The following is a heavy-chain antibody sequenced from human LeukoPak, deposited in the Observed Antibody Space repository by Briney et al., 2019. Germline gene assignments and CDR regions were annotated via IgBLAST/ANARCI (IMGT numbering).Heavy chain of an antibody. V-gene: IGHV3-53*01. J-gene: IGHJ4*02. Sequence: AGSLRLSCTVSGFTVSSNSMSWVRQAPGKGLEWVSFIYSDNTHYSDSVKGRFTISRDNSKNTLYLQMNSLRAEDTAVYYCARRAGAYSHPYDYWGQGTLVTVSS. CDR3: ARRAGAYSHPYDY. CDR1: GFTVSSNS. D-gene: IGHD4/OR15-4a*01. CDR2: IYSDNT.